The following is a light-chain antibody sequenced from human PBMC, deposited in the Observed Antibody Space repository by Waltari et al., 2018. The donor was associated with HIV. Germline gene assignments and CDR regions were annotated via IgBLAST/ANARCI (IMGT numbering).Light chain of an antibody. J-gene: IGLJ3*02. V-gene: IGLV3-25*03. CDR2: KDS. Sequence: SYELTQPPSVSVSPGQTARLTCPGHAWPTKYASWYQQKPGQAPVLMIYKDSERPSGIPERFSASSSGTTVTVTISGVQAEDEADYYCQSADSSNTWVFGGGTKLTVL. CDR3: QSADSSNTWV. CDR1: AWPTKY.